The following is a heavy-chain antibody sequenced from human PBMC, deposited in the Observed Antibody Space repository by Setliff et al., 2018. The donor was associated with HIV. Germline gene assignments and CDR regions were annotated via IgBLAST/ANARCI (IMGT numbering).Heavy chain of an antibody. CDR3: VTSSSWSSRLNF. CDR1: GGPLSGHY. CDR2: TSHSGKT. J-gene: IGHJ4*02. D-gene: IGHD2-2*01. V-gene: IGHV4-34*01. Sequence: PSETLSLTCAVYGGPLSGHYWSWIRQPPGQGLEWIGETSHSGKTNYNPSLKSRVTISVDTSKNQFPLKLTSVTAADTAVYYCVTSSSWSSRLNFWGPGMLVTVS.